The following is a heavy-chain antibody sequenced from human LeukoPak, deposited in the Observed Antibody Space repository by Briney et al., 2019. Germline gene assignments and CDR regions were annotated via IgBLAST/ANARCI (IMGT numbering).Heavy chain of an antibody. J-gene: IGHJ4*02. CDR3: ARGPHSSGYYGHYFDY. Sequence: GGSLRLSCAASGFNLNSYEMNWVRQAPGKGLEWVSYISGNGNTIYYADSVKGRFTISRDNAKNSLYLQMNSLRAEDTAVYYCARGPHSSGYYGHYFDYWGQGTLVTVSS. V-gene: IGHV3-48*03. CDR1: GFNLNSYE. D-gene: IGHD3-22*01. CDR2: ISGNGNTI.